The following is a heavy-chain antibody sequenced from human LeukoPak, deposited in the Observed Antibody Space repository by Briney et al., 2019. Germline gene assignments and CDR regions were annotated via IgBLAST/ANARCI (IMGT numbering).Heavy chain of an antibody. Sequence: GGSLRLSCAASGFTFSTYWMHWVRQAPGKGLVWVSRTNDDGRSTSYADSVKGRFAISRDNSKNTLHLQMNSLRAEDTAAYYCAKFAQRYCSGGSCHPFDYWGQGTLVTVSS. D-gene: IGHD2-15*01. CDR2: TNDDGRST. V-gene: IGHV3-74*01. CDR1: GFTFSTYW. J-gene: IGHJ4*02. CDR3: AKFAQRYCSGGSCHPFDY.